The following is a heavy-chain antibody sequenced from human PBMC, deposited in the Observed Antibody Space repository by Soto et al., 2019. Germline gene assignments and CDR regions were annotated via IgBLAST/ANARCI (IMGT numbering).Heavy chain of an antibody. CDR1: GFTFSDFG. D-gene: IGHD1-26*01. V-gene: IGHV3-30*18. J-gene: IGHJ4*02. Sequence: GGSLRLSCAASGFTFSDFGMHWVRQAPGKGLEWVALKSHDGTNEYYADSVKGRFTISRDNSKNTLSLQMDSLRPEDTAVYYCAKDPRQSIVGATWGFDCWGQGTLVTVSS. CDR2: KSHDGTNE. CDR3: AKDPRQSIVGATWGFDC.